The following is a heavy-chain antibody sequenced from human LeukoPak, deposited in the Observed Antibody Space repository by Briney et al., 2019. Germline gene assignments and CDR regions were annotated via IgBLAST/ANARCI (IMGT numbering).Heavy chain of an antibody. J-gene: IGHJ6*03. Sequence: GRSLRLSCAASGFTFSSYGMHWVRQAPGKGLEWVAVISHDGSNQYYADSVKGRFTISRDNSKSTLYLQMNSLRAEDTAVYYCVRADCSSTSCSLPAYYYYMDVWGKGTTVTVSS. CDR3: VRADCSSTSCSLPAYYYYMDV. CDR1: GFTFSSYG. D-gene: IGHD2-2*01. V-gene: IGHV3-30*03. CDR2: ISHDGSNQ.